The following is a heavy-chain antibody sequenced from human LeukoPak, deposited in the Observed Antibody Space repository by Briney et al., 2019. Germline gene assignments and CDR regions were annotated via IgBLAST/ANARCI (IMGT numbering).Heavy chain of an antibody. V-gene: IGHV1-2*04. CDR2: INPNSGGT. CDR3: AIIEAGAIDY. Sequence: ASVKVSCKASGYTFTGYYMRWVRQAPGQGLEWMGWINPNSGGTNYAQKFQGWVTMTRDTSISTAYMELSRLRSDDTAVYYCAIIEAGAIDYWGQGTLVTVSS. CDR1: GYTFTGYY. D-gene: IGHD4/OR15-4a*01. J-gene: IGHJ4*02.